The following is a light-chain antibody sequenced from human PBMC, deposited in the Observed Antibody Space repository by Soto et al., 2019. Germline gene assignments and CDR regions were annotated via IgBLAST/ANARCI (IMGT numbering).Light chain of an antibody. V-gene: IGKV1-33*01. CDR1: RDISNY. J-gene: IGKJ4*01. CDR3: QQNDNLPPLT. CDR2: DAS. Sequence: DIQMTQSPSSLSASAGDRVTITCQASRDISNYLNWYQHKPGKVPKLLIYDASKLETGVPSRFGGGGSGTHFTFTINSLQPEDVATYYCQQNDNLPPLTFGGGTKVDIK.